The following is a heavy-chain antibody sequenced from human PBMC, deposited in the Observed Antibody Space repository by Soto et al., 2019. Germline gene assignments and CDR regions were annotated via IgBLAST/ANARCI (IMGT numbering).Heavy chain of an antibody. Sequence: ASVKVSCKASGYTFTSYGISWVRQAPGQGLEWMGWISAYNGNTNYAQKLQGRVTMTTDTSTSTAYMELRSLRSDDTAVYYCERDRVAVAGTGAPEDYWGQGTLVTAPQ. CDR1: GYTFTSYG. V-gene: IGHV1-18*01. CDR2: ISAYNGNT. D-gene: IGHD6-19*01. CDR3: ERDRVAVAGTGAPEDY. J-gene: IGHJ4*02.